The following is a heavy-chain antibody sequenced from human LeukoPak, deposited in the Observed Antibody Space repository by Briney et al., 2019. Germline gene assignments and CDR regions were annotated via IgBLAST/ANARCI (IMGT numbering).Heavy chain of an antibody. CDR3: AREGDDTAMVTSSNWFDP. CDR2: IIPIFGTA. Sequence: SVKVSCKASGGTFSSYAISWVRQAPGQGLEWMGGIIPIFGTANYAQKFQGRVTITTDESTSTAYMELSGLRSEDTAVYYCAREGDDTAMVTSSNWFDPWGQGTLVTVSS. V-gene: IGHV1-69*05. J-gene: IGHJ5*02. CDR1: GGTFSSYA. D-gene: IGHD5-18*01.